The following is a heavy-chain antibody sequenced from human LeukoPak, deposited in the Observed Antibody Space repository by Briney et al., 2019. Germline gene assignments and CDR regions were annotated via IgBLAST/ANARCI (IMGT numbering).Heavy chain of an antibody. Sequence: SETLSLTCTVSGGSISSYYWSWIRQPAGKGLEWIGRIYTSGSTNYNPPLKSRVTISVDKSKNQFSLKLSSVTAADTAVYYCAGEYQLKTYYYYMDVWGKGTTVTVSS. CDR2: IYTSGST. D-gene: IGHD2-2*01. J-gene: IGHJ6*03. CDR1: GGSISSYY. CDR3: AGEYQLKTYYYYMDV. V-gene: IGHV4-4*07.